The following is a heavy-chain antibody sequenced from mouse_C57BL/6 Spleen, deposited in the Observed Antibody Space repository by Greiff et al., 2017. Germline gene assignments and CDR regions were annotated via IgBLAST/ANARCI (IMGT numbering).Heavy chain of an antibody. Sequence: QVQLQQSGPELVKPGASVKISCKASGYAFSRSWMTWVKQRPGPGLAWIGRIYPGDGATNSNGKFQGQATLTADKSSSTAYMQLSSLTSKDSAVYFCARGASSGDWCAYWGQGTRVTVSA. CDR2: IYPGDGAT. D-gene: IGHD3-2*02. CDR3: ARGASSGDWCAY. V-gene: IGHV1-82*01. J-gene: IGHJ3*01. CDR1: GYAFSRSW.